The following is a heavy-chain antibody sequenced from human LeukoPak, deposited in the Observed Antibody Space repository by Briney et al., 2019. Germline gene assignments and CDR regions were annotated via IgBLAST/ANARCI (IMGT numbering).Heavy chain of an antibody. J-gene: IGHJ5*02. D-gene: IGHD3-10*01. Sequence: ASAKVSCKASGYTFTSYDINWVRQATGQGLEWMGWMNPNSGNTGYAQKFQGRVTMTRNTSISTAYMELSSLRSEDTAVYYCARGHLMVRGVIIRGYWFDPWGQGTLVTVSS. CDR3: ARGHLMVRGVIIRGYWFDP. CDR1: GYTFTSYD. CDR2: MNPNSGNT. V-gene: IGHV1-8*01.